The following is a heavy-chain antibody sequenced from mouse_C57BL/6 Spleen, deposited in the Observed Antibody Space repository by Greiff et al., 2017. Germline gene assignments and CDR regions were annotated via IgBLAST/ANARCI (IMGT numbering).Heavy chain of an antibody. CDR3: AREGGNYGFAY. CDR2: ISYDGSN. D-gene: IGHD2-1*01. J-gene: IGHJ3*01. CDR1: GYSITSGYY. V-gene: IGHV3-6*01. Sequence: VQLQQSGPGLVKPSQSLSLTCSVTGYSITSGYYWNWIRQFPGNKLEWMGYISYDGSNNYNPSLKNRISITRDTSKNQFFLKLNSVTTEDTATYYCAREGGNYGFAYWGQGTLVTVSA.